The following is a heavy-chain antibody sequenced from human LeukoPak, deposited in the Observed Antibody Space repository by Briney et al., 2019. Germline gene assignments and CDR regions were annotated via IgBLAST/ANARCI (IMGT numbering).Heavy chain of an antibody. CDR1: GFTFDDYA. J-gene: IGHJ4*02. CDR2: ISWNSGSI. D-gene: IGHD6-13*01. Sequence: GGSLRLSCAASGFTFDDYAMHWVRQAPGKGLEWVSGISWNSGSIGYADSVKGRFTISRDNAKNSLYLQMNSLRAEDTALYYCAKSDSSSWYGNFNHWGQGTLVTVSS. CDR3: AKSDSSSWYGNFNH. V-gene: IGHV3-9*01.